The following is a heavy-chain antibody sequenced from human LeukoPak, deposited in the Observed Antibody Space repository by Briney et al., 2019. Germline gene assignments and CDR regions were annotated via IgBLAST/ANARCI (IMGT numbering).Heavy chain of an antibody. CDR2: ISSSSSYI. CDR1: GFTFNSYS. V-gene: IGHV3-21*01. J-gene: IGHJ3*02. D-gene: IGHD2-2*01. Sequence: GRSLRLSCAASGFTFNSYSMNWVRQAPGKGLEWVSSISSSSSYIYYADSVKGRFTISRDNAKNSLYLQMNSLRAEDTAVYYCARWGYCSSTSCLEAAFDIWGQGTMVTVSS. CDR3: ARWGYCSSTSCLEAAFDI.